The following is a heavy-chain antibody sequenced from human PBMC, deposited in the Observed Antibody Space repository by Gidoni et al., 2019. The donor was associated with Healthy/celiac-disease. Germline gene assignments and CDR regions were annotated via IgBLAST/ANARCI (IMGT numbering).Heavy chain of an antibody. CDR2: ISGSGGST. CDR1: GFTFRSYA. V-gene: IGHV3-23*01. J-gene: IGHJ4*02. D-gene: IGHD3-3*01. Sequence: EVQLLESGGGLVQHGGSLRLSCAASGFTFRSYAMRWVRQAPGKGLEWVSAISGSGGSTYYADSVKGRFTISRDNSKNTLYLQMNSLRAEDTAVYYCAKDLFPYFDYWGQGTLVTVSS. CDR3: AKDLFPYFDY.